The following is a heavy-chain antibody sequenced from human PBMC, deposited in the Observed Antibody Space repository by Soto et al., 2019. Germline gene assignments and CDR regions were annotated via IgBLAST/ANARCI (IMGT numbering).Heavy chain of an antibody. CDR3: AVGYCSSTTCSREYFQH. J-gene: IGHJ1*01. CDR2: IYHSGST. Sequence: SETLSLTCPVSGYSISSGYYWGWIRQPPGKGLEWIGTIYHSGSTFHNPSLKSRVTISVDTSKNQFSLRLRSVTAADTAVYYCAVGYCSSTTCSREYFQHWGQGTLVTVSS. D-gene: IGHD2-2*01. V-gene: IGHV4-38-2*01. CDR1: GYSISSGYY.